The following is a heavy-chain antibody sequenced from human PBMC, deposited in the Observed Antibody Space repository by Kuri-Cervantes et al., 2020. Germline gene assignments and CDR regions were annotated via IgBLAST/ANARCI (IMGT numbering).Heavy chain of an antibody. CDR3: SRDPRSLDY. Sequence: GGSLRLSCAASGFTFSSYGMHWVRQAPGKGLEWVAVIWYDGSNKYYADSVKGRFTISRDNSKNTLYLQVNSLRAEDTALYYCSRDPRSLDYWGQGTLVTVSS. V-gene: IGHV3-33*01. CDR1: GFTFSSYG. J-gene: IGHJ4*02. CDR2: IWYDGSNK.